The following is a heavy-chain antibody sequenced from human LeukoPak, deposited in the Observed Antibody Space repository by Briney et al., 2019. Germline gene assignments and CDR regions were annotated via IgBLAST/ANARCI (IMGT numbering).Heavy chain of an antibody. J-gene: IGHJ4*02. Sequence: GGSLRLSRAASGFSFSSYAMGWVRQAPGKGLEWVSAISGSGGSTYYADSVKGRFTIARDNSKNTLYLQMNSLRVEDTAFYYCARRGITGTSIDYWGQGTLVTISS. CDR3: ARRGITGTSIDY. CDR2: ISGSGGST. CDR1: GFSFSSYA. D-gene: IGHD1-20*01. V-gene: IGHV3-23*01.